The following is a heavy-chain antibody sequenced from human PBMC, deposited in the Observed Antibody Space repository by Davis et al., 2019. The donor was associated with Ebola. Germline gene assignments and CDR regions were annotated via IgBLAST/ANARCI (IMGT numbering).Heavy chain of an antibody. J-gene: IGHJ4*02. CDR2: IRYDGSNK. V-gene: IGHV3-30*02. CDR1: GFTFSSYG. D-gene: IGHD6-6*01. Sequence: PGGSLRLSCAASGFTFSSYGMHWVRQAPGKGLEWVAFIRYDGSNKYYADSVKGRFTISRDNSKNTLYLQMNSLRAEDTAVYYCASWEAARLAYFDYWGQGTLVTVSS. CDR3: ASWEAARLAYFDY.